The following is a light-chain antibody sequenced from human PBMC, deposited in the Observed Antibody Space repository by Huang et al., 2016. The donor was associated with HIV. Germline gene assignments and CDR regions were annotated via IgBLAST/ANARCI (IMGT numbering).Light chain of an antibody. CDR1: QGIGTY. V-gene: IGKV1-27*01. Sequence: DIQMTQSPSSLSASIGDRITISCRASQGIGTYLAWYQHKPGKVPNLLIYAASILQSGVPSRFSGSGSGTNFTLTIGSLQPEDVASYYCQKYNNVPRTFGHGTKVEIK. J-gene: IGKJ1*01. CDR3: QKYNNVPRT. CDR2: AAS.